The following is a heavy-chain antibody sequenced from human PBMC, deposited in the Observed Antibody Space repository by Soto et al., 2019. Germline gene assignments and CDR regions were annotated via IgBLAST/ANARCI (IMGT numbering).Heavy chain of an antibody. CDR3: TTGQAMTRGFDY. D-gene: IGHD4-17*01. J-gene: IGHJ4*02. CDR1: GIIFSNYA. Sequence: GGSLRLSCAASGIIFSNYALSWVRQAPGKGLEWVSGISANGANTYYAESVKGRFTISRDNSKNTLTLQVNSLRADDTAVYFCTTGQAMTRGFDYWGQGALVTVSS. CDR2: ISANGANT. V-gene: IGHV3-23*01.